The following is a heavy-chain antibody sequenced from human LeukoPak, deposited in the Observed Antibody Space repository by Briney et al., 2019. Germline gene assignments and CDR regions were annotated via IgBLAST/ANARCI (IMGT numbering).Heavy chain of an antibody. J-gene: IGHJ4*02. CDR1: GGSIRSSYYY. V-gene: IGHV4-39*01. D-gene: IGHD3-3*01. Sequence: TSETLSLTCTVSGGSIRSSYYYWGWIRQPPGKGLEWIGSIYDSGSTYYNPSLKSRVTISVDTSKNQFSLKLNSVTAADTAVYYCARGGVTIFGVVTPTTHDYWGQGTLVTVSS. CDR3: ARGGVTIFGVVTPTTHDY. CDR2: IYDSGST.